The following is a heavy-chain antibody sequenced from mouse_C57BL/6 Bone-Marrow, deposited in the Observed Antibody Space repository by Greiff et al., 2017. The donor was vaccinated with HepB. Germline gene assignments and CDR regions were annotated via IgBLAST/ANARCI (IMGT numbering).Heavy chain of an antibody. Sequence: VQLKESGAELVRPGASVKLSCTASGFNIKDDYMHWVKQRPEQGLEWIGWIYPENGDTEYASKFQGKATITADTSSNTAYLQLSSLTSEDTAVYYCTTGDYDGYFYAMDYWGQGTSVTVSS. D-gene: IGHD2-3*01. CDR1: GFNIKDDY. CDR3: TTGDYDGYFYAMDY. J-gene: IGHJ4*01. V-gene: IGHV14-4*01. CDR2: IYPENGDT.